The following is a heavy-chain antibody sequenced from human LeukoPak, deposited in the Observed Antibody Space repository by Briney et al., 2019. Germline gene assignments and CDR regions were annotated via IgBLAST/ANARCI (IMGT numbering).Heavy chain of an antibody. D-gene: IGHD2-21*02. V-gene: IGHV4-59*08. CDR1: GGCINGYY. CDR2: IYYSGST. J-gene: IGHJ4*02. CDR3: ARLGCGGDCYNNYFDY. Sequence: SETLALTCTVSGGCINGYYWSWVRQPPGKGLEWIGYIYYSGSTNYSPSLKSRVAISVDTSKNQFSLKLSSVTAADTAVYYCARLGCGGDCYNNYFDYWGQGTLVAVSS.